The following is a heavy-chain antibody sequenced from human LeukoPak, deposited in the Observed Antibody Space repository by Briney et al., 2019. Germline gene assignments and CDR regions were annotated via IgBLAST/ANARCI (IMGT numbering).Heavy chain of an antibody. CDR1: GGSISSYY. V-gene: IGHV4-59*01. CDR3: ARAPKVAVAGGINGYYFDY. J-gene: IGHJ4*02. D-gene: IGHD6-19*01. Sequence: SETLSLTCTVSGGSISSYYWSWIRQPPGKGLEWIGYIYYSGSTNYNPSLKSRVTISVDTSKNQFSLKLSSVTAADTAVYYCARAPKVAVAGGINGYYFDYWGQGTLVTVSS. CDR2: IYYSGST.